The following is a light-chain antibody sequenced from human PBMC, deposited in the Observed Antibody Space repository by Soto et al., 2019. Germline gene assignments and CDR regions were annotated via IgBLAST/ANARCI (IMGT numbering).Light chain of an antibody. Sequence: EIVLTQSPGTLSFSPGEGATLSCSASQTVTNNYLTWYQQKPGQAPRLVIYGASSRATGIPDRFSGSGSGTDFTLTISRLEPEDFAVYYCQQHGTSPLTFGGGTKVEIK. J-gene: IGKJ4*01. CDR3: QQHGTSPLT. CDR2: GAS. CDR1: QTVTNNY. V-gene: IGKV3-20*01.